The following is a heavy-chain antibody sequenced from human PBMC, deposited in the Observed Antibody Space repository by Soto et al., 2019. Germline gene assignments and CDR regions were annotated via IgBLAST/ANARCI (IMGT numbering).Heavy chain of an antibody. CDR1: GASISSSRFY. J-gene: IGHJ4*02. Sequence: SETLSLTCSVSGASISSSRFYWGWIRQPPGKGLEWIGSIYFSGSTYYNPSLKSRVTMSGDTSKNQFSLKLSSATAADTAVYYCARLAIRYYFDYWGQGTLVTVSS. D-gene: IGHD3-10*01. CDR3: ARLAIRYYFDY. V-gene: IGHV4-39*01. CDR2: IYFSGST.